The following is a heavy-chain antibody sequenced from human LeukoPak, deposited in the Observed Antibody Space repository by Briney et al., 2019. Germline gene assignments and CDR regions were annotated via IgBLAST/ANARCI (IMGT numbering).Heavy chain of an antibody. V-gene: IGHV1-18*01. CDR2: ISAYNGNT. J-gene: IGHJ6*02. Sequence: ASVKVSCKVSGYTLTELYIHWVRQAPGQGLEWMGWISAYNGNTNYAQKLQGRVTMTTDTSTSTAYMELRSLRSDDTAVYYCARDACSGGSCYYYYGMDVWGQGTTVTVSS. D-gene: IGHD2-15*01. CDR3: ARDACSGGSCYYYYGMDV. CDR1: GYTLTELY.